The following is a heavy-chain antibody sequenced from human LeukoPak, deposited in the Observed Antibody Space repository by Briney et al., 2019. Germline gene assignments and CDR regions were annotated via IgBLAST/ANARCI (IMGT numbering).Heavy chain of an antibody. CDR2: ISGSGGST. J-gene: IGHJ4*02. D-gene: IGHD6-19*01. V-gene: IGHV3-23*01. CDR1: GFTFSSYA. CDR3: ARGCIAVTIKTPFDY. Sequence: GGSLRLSCAASGFTFSSYAMSWVRQAPGKGLEWVSAISGSGGSTYYADSVKGRFTISRDNSKNTLLLQMSSLRAEDTAIYYCARGCIAVTIKTPFDYWGQGTLVTVSS.